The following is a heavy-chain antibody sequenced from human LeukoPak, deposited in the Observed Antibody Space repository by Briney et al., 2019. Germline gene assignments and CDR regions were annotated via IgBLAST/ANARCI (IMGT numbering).Heavy chain of an antibody. Sequence: GRSLRLSCAASGFTFSSYGMSWVRQAPGKGLEWVSAISGSGGSTYYADSVKGRFTISRDNSKNTLYLQMNSLRAEDTAVYYCAKDRRYSSSWYYFDYWGQGTLVTVSS. J-gene: IGHJ4*02. CDR3: AKDRRYSSSWYYFDY. CDR1: GFTFSSYG. V-gene: IGHV3-23*01. CDR2: ISGSGGST. D-gene: IGHD6-13*01.